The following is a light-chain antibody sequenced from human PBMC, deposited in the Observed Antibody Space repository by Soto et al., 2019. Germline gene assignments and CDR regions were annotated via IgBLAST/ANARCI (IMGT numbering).Light chain of an antibody. CDR1: PGISSN. J-gene: IGKJ5*01. CDR2: AAS. V-gene: IGKV1-9*01. Sequence: TLYPSSFSASTGDRVTITCRASPGISSNLAWYQQKPWKAPNLLIYAASTLQSGVPSRFSGSGSGTEFTLTICSLRLEDCATYYSPLTICKPLTSADGTHMEIK. CDR3: PLTICKPLT.